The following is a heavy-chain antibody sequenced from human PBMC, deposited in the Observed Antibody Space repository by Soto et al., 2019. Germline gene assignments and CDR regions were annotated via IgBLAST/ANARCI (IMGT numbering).Heavy chain of an antibody. Sequence: SETLSLTCAVYGGSFSGYYWSWIRQPPGKGLEWIGEINHSGSTNYNPSLKSRVTISVDTSKNQFSLKLSSVTAADTAVYCCASRHTRVDYWGQGTLVTVSS. CDR2: INHSGST. V-gene: IGHV4-34*01. J-gene: IGHJ4*02. CDR3: ASRHTRVDY. CDR1: GGSFSGYY. D-gene: IGHD1-1*01.